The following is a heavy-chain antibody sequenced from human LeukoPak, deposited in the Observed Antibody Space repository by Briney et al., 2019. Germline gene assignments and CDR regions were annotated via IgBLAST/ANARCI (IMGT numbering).Heavy chain of an antibody. J-gene: IGHJ4*02. Sequence: SVNVSRKVSGYSLIELSTHWVRQAPGKGLAWMGGLNLEHSTYVYAQRFQGRVTMTEDTTTDTAYMELTSLSSEDTAVYYCTKGVAVAGTPPGGDYWGQGTLLTVSS. CDR2: LNLEHSTY. CDR1: GYSLIELS. D-gene: IGHD6-19*01. V-gene: IGHV1-24*01. CDR3: TKGVAVAGTPPGGDY.